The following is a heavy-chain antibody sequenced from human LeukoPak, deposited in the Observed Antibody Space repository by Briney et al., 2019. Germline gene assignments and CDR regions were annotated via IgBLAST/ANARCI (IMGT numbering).Heavy chain of an antibody. Sequence: GASVKVSCKASGYTFTVNHVHWVRQAPGQGLEWMGWNDPNSGGTKYAQKFQDRVAMTSDTSISTAYMELSGLRSDDTAVYFCAREADIVSSDLWGRGTRVTVSS. J-gene: IGHJ2*01. CDR3: AREADIVSSDL. CDR2: NDPNSGGT. D-gene: IGHD3-16*02. CDR1: GYTFTVNH. V-gene: IGHV1-2*02.